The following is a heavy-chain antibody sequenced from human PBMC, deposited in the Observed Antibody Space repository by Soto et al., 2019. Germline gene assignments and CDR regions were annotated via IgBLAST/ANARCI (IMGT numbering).Heavy chain of an antibody. CDR2: IWYDGSNK. CDR3: ARDRRQQLAQNRFDP. D-gene: IGHD6-13*01. Sequence: PGGSLRLSCAASGFTFSSYGMHWVRQAPGKGLEWAAVIWYDGSNKYYADSVKGRFTISRDNSKNTLYLQMNSLRAEDTAVYYCARDRRQQLAQNRFDPWGQGTLVTVSS. J-gene: IGHJ5*02. V-gene: IGHV3-33*01. CDR1: GFTFSSYG.